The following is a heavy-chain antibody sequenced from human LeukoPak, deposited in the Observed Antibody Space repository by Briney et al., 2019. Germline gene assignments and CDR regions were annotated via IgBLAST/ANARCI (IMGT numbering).Heavy chain of an antibody. Sequence: GSLRLSCAASGFTFSSYGMHWVRQAPGKGLEWVAFIRYDGSNKYYADSVKGRFTISRDNAKNSLYLQMNSLRAEDTALYYCARPLYGSGSAYYYMNVWGKGTTVTISS. CDR2: IRYDGSNK. D-gene: IGHD3-10*01. CDR1: GFTFSSYG. CDR3: ARPLYGSGSAYYYMNV. V-gene: IGHV3-30*02. J-gene: IGHJ6*03.